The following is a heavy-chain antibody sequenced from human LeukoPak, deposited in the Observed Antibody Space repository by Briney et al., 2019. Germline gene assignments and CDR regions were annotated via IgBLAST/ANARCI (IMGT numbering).Heavy chain of an antibody. CDR2: ISSSSSTI. J-gene: IGHJ6*03. D-gene: IGHD1-26*01. CDR3: ARDAYSGSYYTDV. Sequence: PGGSLRLSCAASGFTSSSYSMHWVRQAPGKGLEWVSYISSSSSTIYYADSVKGRFTISRDNARNSLYLQMNSLRAEDTAVYYCARDAYSGSYYTDVWGKGTTVTVSS. CDR1: GFTSSSYS. V-gene: IGHV3-48*01.